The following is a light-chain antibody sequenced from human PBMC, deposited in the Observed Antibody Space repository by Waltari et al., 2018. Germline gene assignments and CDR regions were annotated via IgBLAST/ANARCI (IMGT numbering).Light chain of an antibody. CDR1: QSVSRT. CDR2: DAS. J-gene: IGKJ1*01. CDR3: QKYGTLPAT. V-gene: IGKV3-20*01. Sequence: EIVLTPSPGTLSLSPGERATLSCRASQSVSRTLACYQQKPGQAPRLLIYDASSRATGLPDRFSGSGSGTDFSLTISRLEPEDFAVYYCQKYGTLPATFGQGTKVEIK.